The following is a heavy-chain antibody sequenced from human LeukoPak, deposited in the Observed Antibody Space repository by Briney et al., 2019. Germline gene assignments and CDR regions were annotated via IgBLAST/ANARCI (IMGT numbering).Heavy chain of an antibody. CDR2: INPNSGGT. Sequence: GASVKVSCKASGYTFTGYHMHWVRQAPGQGLEWMGWINPNSGGTNYAQKFQGRVTMTRDTSISTAYMELSRLRSDDTAVYYCARGDYDFWSGYYYYFDYWGQGTLVTVSS. J-gene: IGHJ4*02. D-gene: IGHD3-3*01. CDR3: ARGDYDFWSGYYYYFDY. V-gene: IGHV1-2*02. CDR1: GYTFTGYH.